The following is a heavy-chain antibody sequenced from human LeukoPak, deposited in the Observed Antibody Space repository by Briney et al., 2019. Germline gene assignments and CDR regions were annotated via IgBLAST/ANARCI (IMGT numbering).Heavy chain of an antibody. Sequence: AGGSLRLSCAASGFTFSSYSMNWVRQAPGKGLEWVSSISSSSSYIYYADSVKGRFTISRDNAKNSLNLQMNSLRAEDTAVYYCARQGATGTLLDYWGQGTLVTVSS. CDR1: GFTFSSYS. J-gene: IGHJ4*02. CDR3: ARQGATGTLLDY. V-gene: IGHV3-21*01. D-gene: IGHD1-26*01. CDR2: ISSSSSYI.